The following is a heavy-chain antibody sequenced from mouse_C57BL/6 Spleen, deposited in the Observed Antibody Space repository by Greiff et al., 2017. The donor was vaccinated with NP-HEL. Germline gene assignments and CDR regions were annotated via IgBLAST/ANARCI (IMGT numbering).Heavy chain of an antibody. CDR1: GYAFSSYW. D-gene: IGHD1-1*01. J-gene: IGHJ4*01. CDR3: ARWGTNYAMDY. V-gene: IGHV1-80*01. Sequence: VQLQQSGAELVKPGASVKISCKASGYAFSSYWMNWVKQRPGKGLEWIGQIYPGDGDTNYNGKFKGKATLTADKSSSTAYMQRSSLTSEYSAVYFCARWGTNYAMDYWGQGTSVTVAS. CDR2: IYPGDGDT.